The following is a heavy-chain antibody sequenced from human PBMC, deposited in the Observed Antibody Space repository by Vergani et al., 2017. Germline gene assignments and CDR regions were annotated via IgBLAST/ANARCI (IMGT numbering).Heavy chain of an antibody. CDR1: GFTFSSYG. D-gene: IGHD2-2*01. Sequence: VQLVESGGGVVQPGRSLRLSCAASGFTFSSYGMHWVRQAPGKGLEWVAVISYDGSNKYYADSVKGRFTISRDNSKNTLYLQMNSLRAEDTAVYYCATQDPYQLPVEYYYYGMDVWGQGTTVTVSS. J-gene: IGHJ6*02. CDR2: ISYDGSNK. V-gene: IGHV3-30*03. CDR3: ATQDPYQLPVEYYYYGMDV.